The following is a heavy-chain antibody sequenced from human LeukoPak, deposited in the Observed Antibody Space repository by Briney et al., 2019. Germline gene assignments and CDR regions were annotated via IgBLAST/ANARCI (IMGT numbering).Heavy chain of an antibody. J-gene: IGHJ6*03. Sequence: PGGSLRLSCAASGFTFRSYAMHWVRQAPGKGLEWVAVISYDGSNKYFGDSVKGRFTISGDNSKNTLYLQMDSLRAEDTAIYYCAKAVTSDYHSLYYNYYMDVWGKGTTVTVSS. CDR1: GFTFRSYA. CDR3: AKAVTSDYHSLYYNYYMDV. CDR2: ISYDGSNK. D-gene: IGHD3-10*01. V-gene: IGHV3-30*18.